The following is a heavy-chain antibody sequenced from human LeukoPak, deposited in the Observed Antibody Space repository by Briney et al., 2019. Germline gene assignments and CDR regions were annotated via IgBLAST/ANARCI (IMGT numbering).Heavy chain of an antibody. CDR3: ARGEMVQVY. J-gene: IGHJ4*02. V-gene: IGHV3-66*01. Sequence: GGSLRLSCAASGFTFSSYSMNWVRQAPGKGLECVSVIYNGGATYYADSVKGRFTISRDNAKNTLYLQMNSLRADDTAVYYCARGEMVQVYWGQGTLVTVSS. D-gene: IGHD5-24*01. CDR1: GFTFSSYS. CDR2: IYNGGAT.